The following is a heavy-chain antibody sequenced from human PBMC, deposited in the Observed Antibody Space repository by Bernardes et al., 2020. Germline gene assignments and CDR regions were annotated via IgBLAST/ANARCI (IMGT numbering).Heavy chain of an antibody. V-gene: IGHV3-21*01. CDR2: ISYSGSNT. D-gene: IGHD6-6*01. CDR1: GFTFSSYR. Sequence: GGSLRLSCAASGFTFSSYRMNWVRQAPGKGLEWVSSISYSGSNTYYADSVKGRFTLSRDNAKNSVYLQMNSLRAEDTAVYFCARDPQQSMGYFDYWGQGTPVTVAS. CDR3: ARDPQQSMGYFDY. J-gene: IGHJ4*02.